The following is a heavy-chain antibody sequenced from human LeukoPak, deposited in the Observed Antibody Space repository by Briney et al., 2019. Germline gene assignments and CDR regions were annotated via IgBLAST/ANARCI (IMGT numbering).Heavy chain of an antibody. D-gene: IGHD5-24*01. Sequence: GGSLRLSCTASGFTFGDYAVSWFRQAPGKGLEWVGFIRSKAYGGTTEYAASVKGRFTISRDDSKSIAYLQMNSLKTEDTAVYYCTREGDGYNYVGPLGYWGQGTLVTVSS. CDR1: GFTFGDYA. J-gene: IGHJ4*02. CDR3: TREGDGYNYVGPLGY. CDR2: IRSKAYGGTT. V-gene: IGHV3-49*03.